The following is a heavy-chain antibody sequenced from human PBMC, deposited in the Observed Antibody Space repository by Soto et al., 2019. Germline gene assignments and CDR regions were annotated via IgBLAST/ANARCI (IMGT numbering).Heavy chain of an antibody. CDR3: AKDSRRVYSYGFNWFDP. CDR2: ISYDGSNK. V-gene: IGHV3-30*18. Sequence: GGSLRLSCAASGFTFSSYSMHWVRQAPGKGLEWVAVISYDGSNKYYADSVKGRFTISRDNSKNTLYLQMNSLRAEDTAVYYCAKDSRRVYSYGFNWFDPWGQGTLVTVSS. D-gene: IGHD5-18*01. J-gene: IGHJ5*02. CDR1: GFTFSSYS.